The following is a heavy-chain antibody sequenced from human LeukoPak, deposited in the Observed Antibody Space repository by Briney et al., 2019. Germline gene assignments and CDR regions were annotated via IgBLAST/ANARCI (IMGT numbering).Heavy chain of an antibody. Sequence: SETLSLTCTVSGGSISDSYWSWVRQPPGKGLEWVGFVYNGRSANYNPSLKSRLTMSLNTSKNQFSLRLNSLTTADTAVYYCARDPGFGELLSVGYSDLWGRGILVTVS. CDR1: GGSISDSY. D-gene: IGHD3-10*01. V-gene: IGHV4-59*01. J-gene: IGHJ2*01. CDR2: VYNGRSA. CDR3: ARDPGFGELLSVGYSDL.